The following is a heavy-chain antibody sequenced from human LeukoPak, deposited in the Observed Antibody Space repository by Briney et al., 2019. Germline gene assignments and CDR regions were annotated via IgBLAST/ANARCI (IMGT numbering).Heavy chain of an antibody. Sequence: GGSLRLSCAASGFTFDDYAMHWVRQAPGKGLEWVSGISWNSGNIGYADSVKGRFTVSRYNSKNTLYLQMNGLRADDTAVYYCLCYYASATFYWGQGTLVTVSS. D-gene: IGHD3-10*01. J-gene: IGHJ4*02. CDR2: ISWNSGNI. V-gene: IGHV3-9*01. CDR1: GFTFDDYA. CDR3: LCYYASATFY.